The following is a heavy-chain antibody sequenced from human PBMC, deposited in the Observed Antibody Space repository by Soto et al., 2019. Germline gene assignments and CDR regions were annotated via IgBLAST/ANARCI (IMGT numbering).Heavy chain of an antibody. CDR2: ISGSGGST. Sequence: EVQLLESGGGLVQPGGSLRLSCAASGFTFSNYAVTWVRQAPGKGLEWVSTISGSGGSTYYADSVKGRFTISRDNCKNMLYLQMNSLRAEDTAVYYCAKDQGSSWYEIDYWGQGTLVTVSS. V-gene: IGHV3-23*01. CDR3: AKDQGSSWYEIDY. J-gene: IGHJ4*02. CDR1: GFTFSNYA. D-gene: IGHD6-13*01.